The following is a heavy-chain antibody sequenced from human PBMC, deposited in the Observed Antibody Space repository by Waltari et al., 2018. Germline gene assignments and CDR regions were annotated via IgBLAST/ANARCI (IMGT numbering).Heavy chain of an antibody. CDR3: TRAITFGGVIVIYYFDY. CDR1: GFTFGAYA. V-gene: IGHV3-49*04. J-gene: IGHJ4*02. D-gene: IGHD3-16*02. Sequence: EVQLVESGGGLVQPGRSMRLSCTASGFTFGAYALSWVRQAPGQGREWVGFIRSKAYGGTTEYAASVKGRFTISRDDSKSIAYLQMNSLKTEDTAVYYCTRAITFGGVIVIYYFDYWGQGTLVTVSS. CDR2: IRSKAYGGTT.